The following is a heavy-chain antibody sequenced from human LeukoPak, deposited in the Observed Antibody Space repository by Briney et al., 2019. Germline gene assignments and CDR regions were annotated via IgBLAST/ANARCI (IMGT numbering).Heavy chain of an antibody. D-gene: IGHD7-27*01. V-gene: IGHV3-7*01. CDR3: ARDLTGEGVGAFDI. J-gene: IGHJ3*02. CDR1: GFTFSRYW. CDR2: MKQDGSEK. Sequence: KPGGSLRLSCAASGFTFSRYWMTWVRQAPGKGLEWVAHMKQDGSEKYYGDSVKGRFTISRDNDKTSLYLQMSSLRAEDTAVYYCARDLTGEGVGAFDIWGQGTMVTVSS.